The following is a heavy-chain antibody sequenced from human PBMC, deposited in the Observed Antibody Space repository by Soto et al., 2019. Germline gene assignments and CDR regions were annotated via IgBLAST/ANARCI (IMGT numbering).Heavy chain of an antibody. CDR2: ISSSGYST. Sequence: EVQLLESGGGLVQPGGSLRLSCAASGFTFTSIPMSGVGRAQGRGLEWVSTISSSGYSTYYADSVQGRFTMFRDNSKDTLYLQMNSLRAEDTAVYYCAKDLGGYTFGPTEGYWGQGTLVTVSS. CDR1: GFTFTSIP. D-gene: IGHD5-12*01. J-gene: IGHJ4*02. CDR3: AKDLGGYTFGPTEGY. V-gene: IGHV3-23*01.